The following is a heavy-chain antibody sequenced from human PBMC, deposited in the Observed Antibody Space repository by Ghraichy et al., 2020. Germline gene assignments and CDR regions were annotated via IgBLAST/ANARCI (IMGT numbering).Heavy chain of an antibody. J-gene: IGHJ4*02. CDR1: GASITRSNYY. CDR2: LYGSANT. Sequence: SETLSLTCSVSGASITRSNYYWGWIRQSPGKTLEWIGSLYGSANTYYNPSLKSRVTISVDTSKSQFSLRVTTVTAADTAVYYCARGPRGGLGVLDHFDFWGQGTLVSVS. V-gene: IGHV4-39*07. D-gene: IGHD6-19*01. CDR3: ARGPRGGLGVLDHFDF.